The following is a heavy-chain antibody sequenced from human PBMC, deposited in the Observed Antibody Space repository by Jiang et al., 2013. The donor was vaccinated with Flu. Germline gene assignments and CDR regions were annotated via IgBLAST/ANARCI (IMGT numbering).Heavy chain of an antibody. CDR1: GFTFSDAW. D-gene: IGHD4-17*01. Sequence: VQLLESGGGLVKPGGSLRLSCVGSGFTFSDAWMSWVRQAPGMRLEWVGRIKSETDGGTTDYTAPVKGRFTISRDDSRNTLYLQMNSLTTEDTAVYYCTTVHRAIYGDLDYWGQGTLVTVPS. CDR2: IKSETDGGTT. CDR3: TTVHRAIYGDLDY. J-gene: IGHJ4*02. V-gene: IGHV3-15*01.